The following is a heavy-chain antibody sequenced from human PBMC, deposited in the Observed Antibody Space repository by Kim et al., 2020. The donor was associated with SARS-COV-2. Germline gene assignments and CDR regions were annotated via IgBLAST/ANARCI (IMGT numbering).Heavy chain of an antibody. J-gene: IGHJ4*02. V-gene: IGHV1-18*04. Sequence: ASVKVSCKASGYTFTSYGISWVRQAPGQGLEWMGWISAYNGNTNYAQKLQGRVTMTTDTSTSTAYMELRSLRSDDTAVYYCARGPRLGNIAVAVLTAPFDYWGQGTLVTVSS. CDR1: GYTFTSYG. D-gene: IGHD6-19*01. CDR2: ISAYNGNT. CDR3: ARGPRLGNIAVAVLTAPFDY.